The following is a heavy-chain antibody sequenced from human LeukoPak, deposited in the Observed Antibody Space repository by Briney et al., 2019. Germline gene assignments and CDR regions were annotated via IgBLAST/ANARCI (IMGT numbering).Heavy chain of an antibody. CDR2: IASDGSST. D-gene: IGHD4-23*01. CDR3: ARGRPHGNDY. Sequence: GGSLRLSCAASGFTFSSSAMSWVRQAPGKGLVWVSHIASDGSSTTYADSVKGRFSISRDNAKNTLYLQMNSLRVEDTAVYYCARGRPHGNDYWGQGTLVTVSS. J-gene: IGHJ4*02. V-gene: IGHV3-74*01. CDR1: GFTFSSSA.